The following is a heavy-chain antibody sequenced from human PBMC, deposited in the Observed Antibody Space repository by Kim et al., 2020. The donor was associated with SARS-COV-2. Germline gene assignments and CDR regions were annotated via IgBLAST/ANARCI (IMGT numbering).Heavy chain of an antibody. D-gene: IGHD3-10*01. CDR2: IIPIFGTA. Sequence: SVKVSCKASGGTFSSYAISWVRQAPGQGLEWMGGIIPIFGTANYTQKFQGRVTITADKSTSTAYMELSSLRSEDTAVYYCASYGSGSYSDYWGQGTLVTVSS. V-gene: IGHV1-69*06. CDR3: ASYGSGSYSDY. J-gene: IGHJ4*02. CDR1: GGTFSSYA.